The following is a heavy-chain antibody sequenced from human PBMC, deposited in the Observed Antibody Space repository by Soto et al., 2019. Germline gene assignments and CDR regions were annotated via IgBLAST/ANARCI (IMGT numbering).Heavy chain of an antibody. Sequence: GSLRLSCAASGFTFSSYAMHWVRQAPGKGLEWVAVISYDGSNKYYADSVKGRFTISRDNSKNTLYLQMNSLRAEDTAVYYCARDLAVAGHPYYFDYWGQGTLVTVSS. CDR3: ARDLAVAGHPYYFDY. CDR1: GFTFSSYA. D-gene: IGHD6-19*01. CDR2: ISYDGSNK. V-gene: IGHV3-30-3*01. J-gene: IGHJ4*02.